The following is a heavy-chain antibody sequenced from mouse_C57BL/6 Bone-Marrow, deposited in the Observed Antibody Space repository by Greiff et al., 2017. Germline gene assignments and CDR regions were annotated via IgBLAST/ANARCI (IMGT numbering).Heavy chain of an antibody. CDR2: INPSNGGT. CDR3: ARSGSITTVVDWYFDV. D-gene: IGHD1-1*01. CDR1: GYTFTSYW. J-gene: IGHJ1*03. Sequence: VQLQQPGTELVKPGASVKLSCKASGYTFTSYWMHWVKQRPGQGLEWIGNINPSNGGTNYNEKFKSKATLTVYKSSSTAYMQLSSLTSADSAVYYCARSGSITTVVDWYFDVWGTGTTVTVSS. V-gene: IGHV1-53*01.